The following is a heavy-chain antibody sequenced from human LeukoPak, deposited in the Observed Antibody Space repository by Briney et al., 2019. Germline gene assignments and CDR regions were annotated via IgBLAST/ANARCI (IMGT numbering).Heavy chain of an antibody. CDR3: ARVPRGRYCSGGSCFNNWFDP. V-gene: IGHV4-34*01. CDR1: AFIFSGHW. CDR2: INHSGST. J-gene: IGHJ5*02. Sequence: TGGSLRLSCEGSAFIFSGHWMNWVRQPPGKGLEWIGEINHSGSTNYNPSLKSRVTISVDTSKNQFSLKLSSATAADTAVYYCARVPRGRYCSGGSCFNNWFDPWGQGTLVTVSS. D-gene: IGHD2-15*01.